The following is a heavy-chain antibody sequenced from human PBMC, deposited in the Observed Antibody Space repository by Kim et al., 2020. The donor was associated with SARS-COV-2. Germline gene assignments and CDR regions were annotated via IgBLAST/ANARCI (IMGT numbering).Heavy chain of an antibody. Sequence: GGSLRLSCAASGFTFSSYDMHWVRQATGKGLEWVSAIGTAGDTYYPGSVKGRFTISRENAKNSLYLLMNFLRAGDTAVYYCARGAYYDILTGYDSGGPGGMGVWGQGSSVTGSS. J-gene: IGHJ6*02. CDR1: GFTFSSYD. V-gene: IGHV3-13*01. D-gene: IGHD3-9*01. CDR2: IGTAGDT. CDR3: ARGAYYDILTGYDSGGPGGMGV.